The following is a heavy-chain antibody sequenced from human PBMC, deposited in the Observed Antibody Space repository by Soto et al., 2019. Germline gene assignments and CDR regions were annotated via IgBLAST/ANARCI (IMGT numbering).Heavy chain of an antibody. CDR1: GGSISSYY. CDR3: ARDVVVAANAFVGWFDP. CDR2: IYYSGST. J-gene: IGHJ5*02. Sequence: QVQLQESGPGLVKPSETLSLTCTVSGGSISSYYWSWIRQPPGKGLEWIGYIYYSGSTNYNPSLKSRVTISVDTSKNQFSLKLSSVTAADTAVYYCARDVVVAANAFVGWFDPWGQGTLVTVSS. D-gene: IGHD2-15*01. V-gene: IGHV4-59*01.